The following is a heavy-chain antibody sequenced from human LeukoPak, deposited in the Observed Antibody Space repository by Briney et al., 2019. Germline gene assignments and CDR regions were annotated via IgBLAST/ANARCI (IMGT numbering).Heavy chain of an antibody. CDR2: IHHSGST. CDR3: ARDAGHSGYYYYGMDV. V-gene: IGHV4-38-2*02. D-gene: IGHD1-26*01. CDR1: DYSINSGYY. J-gene: IGHJ6*02. Sequence: SETLSLTCAVSDYSINSGYYWGWIRQPPGKGLEWIGSIHHSGSTYNNPSLKSRVTISVDPSKNQFSLKLSSVTAADTAVYYCARDAGHSGYYYYGMDVWGQGTTVTVSS.